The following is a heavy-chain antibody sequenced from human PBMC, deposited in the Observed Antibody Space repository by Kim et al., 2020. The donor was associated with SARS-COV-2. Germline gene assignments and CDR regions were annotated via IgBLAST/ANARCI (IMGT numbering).Heavy chain of an antibody. Sequence: SETLSLTCAVYGGSFSGYYWSWIRQPPGKGLEWIGEINHSGSTNYNPSLKSRVTISVDTSKNQFSLKLSSVTAADTAVYYCARGSISYSSSQRGRNWYFDLWGRGTLVTVSS. CDR2: INHSGST. J-gene: IGHJ2*01. V-gene: IGHV4-34*01. D-gene: IGHD6-6*01. CDR1: GGSFSGYY. CDR3: ARGSISYSSSQRGRNWYFDL.